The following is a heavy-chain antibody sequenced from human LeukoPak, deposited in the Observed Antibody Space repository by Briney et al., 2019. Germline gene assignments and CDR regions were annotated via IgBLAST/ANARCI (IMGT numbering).Heavy chain of an antibody. CDR2: IIPILGIA. D-gene: IGHD2-2*01. Sequence: SVTVSFKASGGTFISYAISWVRQAPGQGLEWMGRIIPILGIANYAQKFRGRVTITADKSTSTAYMELSSLRSEDTAVYYCARAIVVVPAAHYYYYGMDVWGQGTTVTVSS. V-gene: IGHV1-69*04. CDR3: ARAIVVVPAAHYYYYGMDV. J-gene: IGHJ6*02. CDR1: GGTFISYA.